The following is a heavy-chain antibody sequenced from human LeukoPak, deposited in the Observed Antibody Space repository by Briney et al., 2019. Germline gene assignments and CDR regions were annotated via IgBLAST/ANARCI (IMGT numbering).Heavy chain of an antibody. J-gene: IGHJ5*02. CDR3: ARHVRKRGIAVAGTPGWFDP. D-gene: IGHD6-19*01. CDR1: GYSISSGYL. V-gene: IGHV4-38-2*02. Sequence: PSETLSLTCTVSGYSISSGYLWGWIRQPPGKGLEWIGEINHSGSTNYNPSLKSRVTISVDTSKNQFSLKLSSVTAADTAVYYCARHVRKRGIAVAGTPGWFDPWGQGTLVTVSS. CDR2: INHSGST.